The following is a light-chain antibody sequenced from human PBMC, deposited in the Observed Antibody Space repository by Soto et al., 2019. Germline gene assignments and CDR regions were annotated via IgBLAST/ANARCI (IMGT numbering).Light chain of an antibody. J-gene: IGKJ1*01. CDR1: QSVSSN. Sequence: EIVMTESAATLPVSPGETATLSCRASQSVSSNLAWYQQKPGQAPRLLIYDESNRATGIPDRFSGSGSGTDLTLTISSLEPEDFAVYYCQKYNSSPLTCGQGTKVDIK. V-gene: IGKV3D-15*01. CDR2: DES. CDR3: QKYNSSPLT.